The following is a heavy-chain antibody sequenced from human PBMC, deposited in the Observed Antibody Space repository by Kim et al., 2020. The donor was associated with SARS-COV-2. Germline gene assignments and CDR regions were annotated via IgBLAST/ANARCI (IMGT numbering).Heavy chain of an antibody. V-gene: IGHV4-34*01. D-gene: IGHD4-17*01. CDR3: ARGLLYYGDYIGGMDV. Sequence: SETLSLTCAVYGGSFSGYYWRWIRQPPGQGLEWIGEINHSGSTNYNPSLTSRVTITVDTSKNQFPLTLSSVTAAGTAADYCARGLLYYGDYIGGMDVWGQGTTVTVSS. J-gene: IGHJ6*02. CDR1: GGSFSGYY. CDR2: INHSGST.